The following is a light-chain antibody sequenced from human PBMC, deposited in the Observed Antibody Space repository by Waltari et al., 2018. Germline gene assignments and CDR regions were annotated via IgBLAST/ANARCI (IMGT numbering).Light chain of an antibody. V-gene: IGKV3-15*01. CDR1: QSVSSN. CDR2: GAS. J-gene: IGKJ4*01. CDR3: HQHNSWPPLS. Sequence: EIVMTQSPATLSVSPGVRATLSCRAGQSVSSNLAWYQQKPGQAPRLLIYGASTRATGVPARCSGSGSATDFTLTISGLQYEDYAVYFCHQHNSWPPLSFGGGTKVEIK.